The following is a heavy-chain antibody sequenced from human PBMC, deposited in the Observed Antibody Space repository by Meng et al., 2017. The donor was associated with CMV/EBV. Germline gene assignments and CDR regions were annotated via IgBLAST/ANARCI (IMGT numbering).Heavy chain of an antibody. D-gene: IGHD2-15*01. CDR2: ISGSGGST. V-gene: IGHV3-23*01. CDR1: GFTFSSYA. Sequence: GESLKISCAASGFTFSSYAMSWVRQAPGKGLEWVSAISGSGGSTYYADSVKGRFTISRDNSKNTLYLQMNSLRAEDTVVYYCAKDGYCSGGSCYSLGRNAFDIWGQGTMVTVSS. CDR3: AKDGYCSGGSCYSLGRNAFDI. J-gene: IGHJ3*02.